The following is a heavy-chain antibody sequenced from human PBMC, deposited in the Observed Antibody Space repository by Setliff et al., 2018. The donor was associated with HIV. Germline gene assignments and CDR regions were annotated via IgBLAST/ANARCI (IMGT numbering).Heavy chain of an antibody. CDR2: IYYSYSRGST. J-gene: IGHJ4*02. D-gene: IGHD6-13*01. CDR1: AGSISSSNYY. CDR3: ARDGYSGSWYVISGSFDY. V-gene: IGHV4-39*07. Sequence: SETLSLTCTVSAGSISSSNYYWGWIRQPPGKGLEWIGSIYYSYSRGSTYYNPYLKRRVTISVDTSKNNYSLKLRSVTAADTAVYYCARDGYSGSWYVISGSFDYWGQGILVTVSS.